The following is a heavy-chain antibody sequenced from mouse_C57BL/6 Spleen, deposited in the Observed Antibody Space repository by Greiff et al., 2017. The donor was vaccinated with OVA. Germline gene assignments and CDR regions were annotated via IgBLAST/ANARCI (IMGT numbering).Heavy chain of an antibody. CDR2: IYIGNGYT. Sequence: VHVKQSGAELVRPGSSVKMSCKTSGYTFTSYGINWVKQRPGQGLEWIGYIYIGNGYTEYNEKFKGKATLTSDTSSSTAYMQLSSLTSEDSAIYFCARSGRYYYGSSADWYFDVWGTGTTVTVSS. D-gene: IGHD1-1*01. V-gene: IGHV1-58*01. CDR3: ARSGRYYYGSSADWYFDV. J-gene: IGHJ1*03. CDR1: GYTFTSYG.